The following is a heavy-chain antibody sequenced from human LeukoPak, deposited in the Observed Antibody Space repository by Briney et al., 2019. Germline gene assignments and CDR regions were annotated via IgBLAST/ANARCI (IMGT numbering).Heavy chain of an antibody. CDR3: ARDHRLDP. CDR1: GYTFTSYG. J-gene: IGHJ5*02. Sequence: ASVRVSCKASGYTFTSYGISWVRQAPGQGLEWMGWISAYNGNSNYAQKFQGRVTMTRDTSTSTVYIELSSLRSEDTAVYYCARDHRLDPWGQGTLVTVSS. V-gene: IGHV1-18*01. CDR2: ISAYNGNS.